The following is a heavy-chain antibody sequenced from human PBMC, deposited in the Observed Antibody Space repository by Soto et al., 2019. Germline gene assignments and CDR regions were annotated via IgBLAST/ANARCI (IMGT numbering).Heavy chain of an antibody. CDR3: GHSMTVIEVIDETFDY. V-gene: IGHV2-5*01. D-gene: IGHD2-21*01. CDR2: IYWNDDK. Sequence: QITLKESGPALVNPTQTLTLTCTFSGFSLSTTGVGVGWIRQPPGKALEWLALIYWNDDKRYSPSLKTRLTITKDTSKNQVVLSLTDKDPLDTATYYCGHSMTVIEVIDETFDYWGQGTLVTVSS. J-gene: IGHJ4*02. CDR1: GFSLSTTGVG.